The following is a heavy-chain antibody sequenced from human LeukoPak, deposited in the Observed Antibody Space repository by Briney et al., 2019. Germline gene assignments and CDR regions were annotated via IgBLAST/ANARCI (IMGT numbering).Heavy chain of an antibody. CDR3: ARVGVEMASHGWFDP. Sequence: ASVKVSCKASGYTFTGYYMHWVRQAPGQGLEWMGWINPNSGGTNYAQKSQGRVTMTRDTSISTAYMELSRLRSDDTAVYYCARVGVEMASHGWFDPWGQGTLVTVSS. CDR2: INPNSGGT. CDR1: GYTFTGYY. J-gene: IGHJ5*02. V-gene: IGHV1-2*02. D-gene: IGHD5-24*01.